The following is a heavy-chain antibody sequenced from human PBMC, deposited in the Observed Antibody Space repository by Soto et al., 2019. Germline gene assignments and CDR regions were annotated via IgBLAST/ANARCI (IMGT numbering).Heavy chain of an antibody. V-gene: IGHV3-73*02. CDR1: GFTFSGSA. D-gene: IGHD2-21*02. CDR3: ARHALQYCGGDCYLLPYFDL. Sequence: EVQRVESGGGLVQPGGSLKLSCAASGFTFSGSAMHWVRQASGKGLEGVGRIRSKANNYATVYAASVKGRFTISRDDSKNTAHLQMNSLKTEDTAVYYCARHALQYCGGDCYLLPYFDLWGRGTLVTVSS. CDR2: IRSKANNYAT. J-gene: IGHJ2*01.